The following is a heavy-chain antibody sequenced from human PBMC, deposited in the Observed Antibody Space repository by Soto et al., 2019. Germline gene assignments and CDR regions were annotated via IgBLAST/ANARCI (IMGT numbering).Heavy chain of an antibody. J-gene: IGHJ6*02. D-gene: IGHD3-3*01. CDR3: AKPQLRFREYHYGMDV. CDR1: GFTFSIYG. Sequence: PGGSLRLSCAASGFTFSIYGMHWFRQAPGKGLEWVALISYDGSNKYYADSVKGRFTISRDNSKNTLYLQVNSLRAEDTAVYYCAKPQLRFREYHYGMDVWGQGTTVTVSS. CDR2: ISYDGSNK. V-gene: IGHV3-30*18.